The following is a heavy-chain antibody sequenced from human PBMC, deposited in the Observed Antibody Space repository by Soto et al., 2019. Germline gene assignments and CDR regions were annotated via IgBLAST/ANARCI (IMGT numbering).Heavy chain of an antibody. Sequence: GGSLRLCCAASGFTFSSYAMSWVRQAPGKGLEWVSAISGSGVSTYYADSVKGRFTVSRDNSKNTLYLQMNSLRAEDTAVYFCAKDGSFGYCTSTSCSPLYYFDYWGQGTLVTVSS. J-gene: IGHJ4*02. CDR2: ISGSGVST. CDR3: AKDGSFGYCTSTSCSPLYYFDY. V-gene: IGHV3-23*01. D-gene: IGHD2-2*01. CDR1: GFTFSSYA.